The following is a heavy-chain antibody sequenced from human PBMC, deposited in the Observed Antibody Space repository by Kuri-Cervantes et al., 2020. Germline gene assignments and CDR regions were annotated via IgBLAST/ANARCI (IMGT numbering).Heavy chain of an antibody. CDR1: GFTVSSNY. Sequence: GESLKISCAASGFTVSSNYMSWVRQAPGKGLEWVSVIYSGGSTYYADSVKGRFTISRDNSKNMLYLQMNSLRAEDTAVYYCAKLTRFAEEPFDYWGQGTLVTVSS. D-gene: IGHD4-23*01. V-gene: IGHV3-66*01. CDR2: IYSGGST. J-gene: IGHJ4*02. CDR3: AKLTRFAEEPFDY.